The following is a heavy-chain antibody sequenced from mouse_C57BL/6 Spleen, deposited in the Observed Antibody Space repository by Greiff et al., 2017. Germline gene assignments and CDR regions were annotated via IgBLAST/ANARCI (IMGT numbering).Heavy chain of an antibody. CDR1: GYAFTNYL. CDR3: ARSGYYRDYYAMDY. J-gene: IGHJ4*01. Sequence: VQLQQSGAELVRPGTSVKVSCKASGYAFTNYLIEWVKQRPGQGLEWIGVINPRSGGTNYNEKFKGKATLTADKSSSTAYMQLSSLTSEDSAVYFCARSGYYRDYYAMDYWGQGTSVTVSS. V-gene: IGHV1-54*01. D-gene: IGHD2-3*01. CDR2: INPRSGGT.